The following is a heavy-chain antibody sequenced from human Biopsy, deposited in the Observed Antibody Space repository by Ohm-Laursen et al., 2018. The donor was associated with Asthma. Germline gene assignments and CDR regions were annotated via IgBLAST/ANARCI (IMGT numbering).Heavy chain of an antibody. J-gene: IGHJ4*02. CDR1: GFTFSSYG. CDR3: ASQSSGPDFWGGYYYFDY. Sequence: RSLRLSCTASGFTFSSYGMHWVRQAPGKGLEWVAVISYDGSNKYYADSVKGRFTISRDNSKNTLYLQMNSLRAEDTAVYYCASQSSGPDFWGGYYYFDYWGQGTLVTVSS. D-gene: IGHD3-3*01. V-gene: IGHV3-30*03. CDR2: ISYDGSNK.